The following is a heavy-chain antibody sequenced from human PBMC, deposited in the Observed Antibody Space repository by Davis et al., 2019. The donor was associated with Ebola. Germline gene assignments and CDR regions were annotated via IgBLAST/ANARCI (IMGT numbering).Heavy chain of an antibody. CDR2: IAAYNYKT. Sequence: ASVKVSCKASGYPFINYGVSWVRQAPGQGLEWMGWIAAYNYKTIYAQKFQGRLTLTTDTSTSTVYMELRSLTSDDTAEYYCARGRNGGWDFDYWGQGTRVTVSS. CDR1: GYPFINYG. V-gene: IGHV1-18*01. CDR3: ARGRNGGWDFDY. J-gene: IGHJ4*02. D-gene: IGHD6-19*01.